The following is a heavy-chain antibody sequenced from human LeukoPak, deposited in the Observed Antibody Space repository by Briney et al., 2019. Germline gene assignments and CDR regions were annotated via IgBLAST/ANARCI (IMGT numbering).Heavy chain of an antibody. CDR2: IYSSGST. Sequence: PSETLSLTCTVSGRPLSGYYWSWTREPPGKRLEWIGYIYSSGSTNYNPSLKSRVTISEDTSKSQFSLNLTSVTAADTAVYYCARILAATAGSMDVWGRGTTVTVSS. D-gene: IGHD1-14*01. CDR3: ARILAATAGSMDV. V-gene: IGHV4-59*01. CDR1: GRPLSGYY. J-gene: IGHJ6*03.